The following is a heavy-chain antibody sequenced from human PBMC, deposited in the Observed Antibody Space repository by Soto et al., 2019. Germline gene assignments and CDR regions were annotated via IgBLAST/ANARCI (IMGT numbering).Heavy chain of an antibody. CDR2: IYYSGST. V-gene: IGHV4-39*01. CDR1: GGSISSSSYY. CDR3: ARLHPLARVYAFDI. D-gene: IGHD3-3*02. Sequence: SETLSLTCTVSGGSISSSSYYWGWIRQPPGKGLEWIGSIYYSGSTYYNPSLKSRVTISVDTFKNQFSLKLSSVTAADTAVYYCARLHPLARVYAFDIWGQGTMVTVSS. J-gene: IGHJ3*02.